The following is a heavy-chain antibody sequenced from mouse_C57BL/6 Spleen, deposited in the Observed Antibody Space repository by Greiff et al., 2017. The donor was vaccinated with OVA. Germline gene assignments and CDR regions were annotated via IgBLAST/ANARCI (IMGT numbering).Heavy chain of an antibody. CDR1: GFTFSSYG. V-gene: IGHV5-6*01. CDR3: ARHDKDDGYYVLFAY. J-gene: IGHJ3*01. D-gene: IGHD2-3*01. CDR2: ISSGGSYT. Sequence: EVKLVESGGDLVKPGGSLKLSCAASGFTFSSYGMSWVRQTPDKRLEWVATISSGGSYTYYPDSVKGRFTISRDNAKNTLYLQMSSLKSEDTAMYYCARHDKDDGYYVLFAYWGQGTLVTVSA.